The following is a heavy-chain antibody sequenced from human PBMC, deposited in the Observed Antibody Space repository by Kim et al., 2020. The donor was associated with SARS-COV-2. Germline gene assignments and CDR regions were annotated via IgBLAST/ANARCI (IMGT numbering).Heavy chain of an antibody. J-gene: IGHJ5*02. D-gene: IGHD3-22*01. Sequence: GGSLRLSCAASGFTFSSYAMSWVRQAPGKGLEWVSAISGSGGSTYYADSVKGRFTISRDNSKNTLYLQMNSLRAEDTAVYYCAKASAFGVRDSSGGNWFDPWGQGTLVTFSS. CDR1: GFTFSSYA. CDR3: AKASAFGVRDSSGGNWFDP. V-gene: IGHV3-23*01. CDR2: ISGSGGST.